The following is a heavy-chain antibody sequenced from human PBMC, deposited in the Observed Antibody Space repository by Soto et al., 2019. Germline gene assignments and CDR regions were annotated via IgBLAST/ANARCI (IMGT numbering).Heavy chain of an antibody. CDR3: TRGPPGGYGMDV. CDR1: GFTFNSDW. V-gene: IGHV3-7*03. CDR2: IKEDGRER. J-gene: IGHJ6*02. Sequence: EVQLVDSGGDLVQPGGSLRLSCAASGFTFNSDWMSWVRQAPGKGLEWVANIKEDGRERYYVDSVKGRFTISRDNAKNSLYLQMEGLRVEDTAVYYCTRGPPGGYGMDVWGQGTTVTVSS. D-gene: IGHD3-16*01.